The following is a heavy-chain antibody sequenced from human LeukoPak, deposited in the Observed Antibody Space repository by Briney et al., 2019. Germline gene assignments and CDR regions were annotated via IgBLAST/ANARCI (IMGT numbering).Heavy chain of an antibody. CDR1: TLSVSYNY. CDR2: LFASGKT. Sequence: QPGGSLRLSCAASTLSVSYNYMNWVRQAPGKGLEWVALLFASGKTYYADSVKGRFTISGDPSKSTLHLQMNSLRFEDTALYFCAGTVYSQPGQWGQGTQVAVSS. V-gene: IGHV3-53*01. D-gene: IGHD4-11*01. J-gene: IGHJ4*02. CDR3: AGTVYSQPGQ.